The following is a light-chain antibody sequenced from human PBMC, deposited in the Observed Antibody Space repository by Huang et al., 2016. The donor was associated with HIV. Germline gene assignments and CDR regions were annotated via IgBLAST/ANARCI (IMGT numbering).Light chain of an antibody. V-gene: IGKV3-15*01. CDR2: GST. J-gene: IGKJ4*01. CDR3: QQYNNWHLT. Sequence: IVMTQTPATLPVSPGGRATLSCRASQSVSGNMAWYQQKPGQAPRLIIYGSTTRATGVPARFSGSGSGTDFTLTISNLQSEDFAIYYCQQYNNWHLTFGGGTKV. CDR1: QSVSGN.